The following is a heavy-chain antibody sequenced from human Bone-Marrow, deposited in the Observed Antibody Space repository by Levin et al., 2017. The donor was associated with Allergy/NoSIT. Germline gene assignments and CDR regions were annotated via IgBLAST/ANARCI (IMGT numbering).Heavy chain of an antibody. J-gene: IGHJ4*02. V-gene: IGHV1-18*01. CDR1: GYTFTSYG. CDR3: ARDWFGELFLGDY. Sequence: GESLKISCKASGYTFTSYGISWVRQAPGQGLEWMGWISAYNGNTNYAQKLQGRVTMTTDTSTSTAYMELRSLRSDDTAVYYCARDWFGELFLGDYWGQGTLVTVSS. CDR2: ISAYNGNT. D-gene: IGHD3-10*01.